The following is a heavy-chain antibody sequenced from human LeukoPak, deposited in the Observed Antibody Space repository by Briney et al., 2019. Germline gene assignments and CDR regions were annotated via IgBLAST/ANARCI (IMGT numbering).Heavy chain of an antibody. CDR3: ARDNYDSSGYYQGQNYFDY. Sequence: GGSLRLSCAASGFTFSSYWMSWVRQAPGKGLEWVANIKRDGSEKYYADSVKGRFTISRDNSKNTLYLQMNSLRAEDTAVYYCARDNYDSSGYYQGQNYFDYWGQGTLVTVSS. V-gene: IGHV3-7*01. D-gene: IGHD3-22*01. CDR2: IKRDGSEK. J-gene: IGHJ4*02. CDR1: GFTFSSYW.